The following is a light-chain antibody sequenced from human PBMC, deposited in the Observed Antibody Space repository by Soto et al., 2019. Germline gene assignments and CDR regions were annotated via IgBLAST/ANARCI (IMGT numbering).Light chain of an antibody. Sequence: QSVLTQPPSVSGAPGQRVTISCTGSSSNIGAGYDVHWYQQLPGTAPKLLIYGNSNRPSGVPDRFSGSKSGTSASLAITGLYAEDEAVYYCQSYDSSLSGYVVFGGGTKVTVL. CDR1: SSNIGAGYD. CDR2: GNS. CDR3: QSYDSSLSGYVV. J-gene: IGLJ2*01. V-gene: IGLV1-40*01.